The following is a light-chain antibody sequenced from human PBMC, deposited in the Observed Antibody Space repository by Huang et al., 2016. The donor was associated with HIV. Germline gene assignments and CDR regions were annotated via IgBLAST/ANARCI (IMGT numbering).Light chain of an antibody. CDR1: QSVSRK. J-gene: IGKJ2*01. Sequence: EIVMMQSPATLSVSPGQRATLSCRARQSVSRKLPWYQQKPGQTPRLLIYGASTRSTNIPARFSGSGSETEFTLTISSLQSEDFAVYYCLQYNDWPPMYTFGQGTKLEI. CDR2: GAS. CDR3: LQYNDWPPMYT. V-gene: IGKV3-15*01.